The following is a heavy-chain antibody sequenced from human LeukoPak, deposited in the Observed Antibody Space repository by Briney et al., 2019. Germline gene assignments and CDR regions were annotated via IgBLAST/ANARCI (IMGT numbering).Heavy chain of an antibody. Sequence: SETLSLTCTVSGGSISSDYWSWIRQPPGKGLEWIGYIYYSGSTNYNPSLKSRVTISVDTSKNQFSLNLSSVTAADTAVYYCARDRGYSGWFDPWGQGTLVTVSS. V-gene: IGHV4-59*01. CDR1: GGSISSDY. J-gene: IGHJ5*02. CDR2: IYYSGST. D-gene: IGHD6-25*01. CDR3: ARDRGYSGWFDP.